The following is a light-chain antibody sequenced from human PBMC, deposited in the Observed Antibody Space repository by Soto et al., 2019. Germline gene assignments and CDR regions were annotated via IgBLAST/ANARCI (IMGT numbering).Light chain of an antibody. V-gene: IGKV3-11*01. CDR3: QQRNVWPPVT. J-gene: IGKJ5*01. Sequence: IVMTQSPATLSVSRRERAALSVRAGQSVSSNLAWYQQKPGQAPRLLXYGAFNRATGIPARFSGSGSGTDFTLTISSLEPEDSAIYYCQQRNVWPPVTFGLGTRLEI. CDR2: GAF. CDR1: QSVSSN.